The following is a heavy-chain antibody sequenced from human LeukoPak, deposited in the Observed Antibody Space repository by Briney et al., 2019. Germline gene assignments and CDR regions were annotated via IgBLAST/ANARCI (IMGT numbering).Heavy chain of an antibody. CDR1: GDSLSSHY. CDR3: ARFPRY. V-gene: IGHV4-59*11. J-gene: IGHJ4*02. Sequence: SETLSLTCTVSGDSLSSHYWSWIRQPPGKGLEWIGYIYDSGSTNYNPSLTSRVTISVDTSKNQFSLKLSSVTAADTAVYYCARFPRYWGQGILGTVSS. CDR2: IYDSGST.